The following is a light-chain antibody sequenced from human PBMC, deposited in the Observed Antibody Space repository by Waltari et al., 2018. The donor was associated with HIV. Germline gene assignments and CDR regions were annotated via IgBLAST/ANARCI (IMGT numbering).Light chain of an antibody. J-gene: IGKJ1*01. CDR3: QQYYTIPWT. CDR1: QSVLYSSNNKKY. CDR2: WAS. V-gene: IGKV4-1*01. Sequence: DIVMTQSPDSLAVSLGERATINCKSSQSVLYSSNNKKYLAWYQQKPGQPPKLRIYWASTRESGFPYRFSGSGSGTNFTLTISSLQAEDVAVYYCQQYYTIPWTFGQGTKVEVK.